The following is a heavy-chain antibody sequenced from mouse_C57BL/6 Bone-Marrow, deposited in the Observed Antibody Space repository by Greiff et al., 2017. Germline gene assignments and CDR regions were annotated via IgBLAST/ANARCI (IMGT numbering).Heavy chain of an antibody. D-gene: IGHD2-13*01. CDR2: IRNKANNHAT. CDR1: GFTFSDAW. J-gene: IGHJ1*03. V-gene: IGHV6-6*01. CDR3: ANSDCDWYFDV. Sequence: EVKVVESGGGLVQPGGSMKLSCAASGFTFSDAWMDWVRQSPEKGLEWVAEIRNKANNHATYYAESVKGRFTISRDDSKSSVYLQMNSLRAEDTGSYNCANSDCDWYFDVWGTGTTVTVSS.